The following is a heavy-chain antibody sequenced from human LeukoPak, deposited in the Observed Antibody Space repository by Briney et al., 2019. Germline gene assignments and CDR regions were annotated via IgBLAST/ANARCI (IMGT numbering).Heavy chain of an antibody. V-gene: IGHV3-48*01. J-gene: IGHJ3*02. Sequence: GGSLRLSCAASGFIFSTYSMNWVRQAPGKGLEWVSYISSSSSTIYYADSVKGRFTISRDNAKNSLYLQMNSLRAEDTAVYYCARDSPPDIWGQGTMVTVSS. CDR1: GFIFSTYS. CDR3: ARDSPPDI. CDR2: ISSSSSTI.